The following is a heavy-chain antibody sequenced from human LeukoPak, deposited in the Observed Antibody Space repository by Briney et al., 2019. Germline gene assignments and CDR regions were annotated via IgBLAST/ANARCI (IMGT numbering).Heavy chain of an antibody. V-gene: IGHV3-48*01. CDR2: ISSSSTI. CDR3: AREVSFVGPDY. Sequence: PGGSLRLSCAASGFTFSSYSMNWVRQAPGKGLEWVSYISSSSTIYYADSVKGRFTISRDNAKNSLYLQMNSLRAGDTAVYYCAREVSFVGPDYWGQGTLVTVSS. CDR1: GFTFSSYS. D-gene: IGHD2-21*01. J-gene: IGHJ4*02.